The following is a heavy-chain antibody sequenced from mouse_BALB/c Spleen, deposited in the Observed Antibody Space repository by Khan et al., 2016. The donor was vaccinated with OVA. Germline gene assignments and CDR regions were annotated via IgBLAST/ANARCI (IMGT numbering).Heavy chain of an antibody. CDR3: ASHLTGSFAY. Sequence: EVELVESGGDLVRPGGSLKLSCAASGFSFSSYSMSWVRQTPDKRLEWVATISSGGDYTYYPDSVKGRFTISSANAKNTLYLHMSSLKSEDTAIYYCASHLTGSFAYWGQGTLVTVSA. CDR2: ISSGGDYT. J-gene: IGHJ3*01. CDR1: GFSFSSYS. V-gene: IGHV5-6*01. D-gene: IGHD4-1*01.